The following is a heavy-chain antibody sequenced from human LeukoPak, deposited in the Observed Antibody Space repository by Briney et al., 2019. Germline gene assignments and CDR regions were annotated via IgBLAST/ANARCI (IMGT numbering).Heavy chain of an antibody. CDR3: AKKPSTERRYCSSTSCSHMDV. CDR1: GFTFSSYA. D-gene: IGHD2-2*01. J-gene: IGHJ6*03. Sequence: PGGSLRLSCAASGFTFSSYAMSWVRQAPGKGLEWVSVISGSGGSTYYADSVKGRFTISRDNSKNTLYLQMNSLRAEDTAVYYCAKKPSTERRYCSSTSCSHMDVWGKGTTVTASS. CDR2: ISGSGGST. V-gene: IGHV3-23*01.